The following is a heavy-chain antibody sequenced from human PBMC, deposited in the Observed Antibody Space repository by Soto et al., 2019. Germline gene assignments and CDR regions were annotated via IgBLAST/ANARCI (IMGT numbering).Heavy chain of an antibody. V-gene: IGHV1-18*01. D-gene: IGHD3-22*01. CDR1: GYTFTSYG. J-gene: IGHJ4*02. CDR2: ISAYNSNT. Sequence: ASVKVSCTASGYTFTSYGISWVRQAPGQGLEWMGWISAYNSNTNYAQKLQGRVTMTTDTSTSTAYMELRSLRSDDTAVYYCARAGYYDSSGYYRQYYFDYWGQGTLVTVSS. CDR3: ARAGYYDSSGYYRQYYFDY.